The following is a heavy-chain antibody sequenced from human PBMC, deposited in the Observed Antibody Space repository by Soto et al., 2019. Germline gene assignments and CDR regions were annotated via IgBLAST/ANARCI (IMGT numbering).Heavy chain of an antibody. CDR3: AAARYYYDSSGYYPGGAFDI. CDR1: GFTFTSPA. D-gene: IGHD3-22*01. CDR2: IVVGSGNT. V-gene: IGHV1-58*01. Sequence: GASVKVSCKASGFTFTSPAVQWVRQARGQRLEWIGWIVVGSGNTNYAQKFQERVTITRDMSTSTAYMELSSLRSEDTAVYYCAAARYYYDSSGYYPGGAFDIWGQGTMVT. J-gene: IGHJ3*02.